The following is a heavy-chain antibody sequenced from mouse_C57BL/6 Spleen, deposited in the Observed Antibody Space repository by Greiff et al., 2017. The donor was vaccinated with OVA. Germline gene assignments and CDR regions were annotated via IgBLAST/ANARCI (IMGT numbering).Heavy chain of an antibody. J-gene: IGHJ2*01. CDR2: IDPSDSET. D-gene: IGHD2-1*01. CDR1: GYTFTSYW. CDR3: ARGGYGNPGYFDY. Sequence: QVQLKQPGAELVRPGSSVKLSCKASGYTFTSYWMHWVKQRPIQGLEWIGNIDPSDSETHYNQKFKDKATLTVDKSSSTAYMQLSSLTSEDSAVYYCARGGYGNPGYFDYWGQGTTLTVSS. V-gene: IGHV1-52*01.